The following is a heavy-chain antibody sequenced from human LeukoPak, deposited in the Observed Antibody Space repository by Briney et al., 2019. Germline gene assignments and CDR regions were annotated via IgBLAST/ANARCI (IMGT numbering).Heavy chain of an antibody. V-gene: IGHV3-23*01. D-gene: IGHD3-22*01. CDR1: GFTFSSYG. CDR2: MNGNGGRI. CDR3: VKVAPSDYYDTTGYWGDH. J-gene: IGHJ4*02. Sequence: GGTLRLSCAASGFTFSSYGMAWVRQTPGKGLEWVSGMNGNGGRIYYADSVKGRFTISRDNSKNTLYLQMNSLRAEDTAVYYCVKVAPSDYYDTTGYWGDHWGQGTLVTVSS.